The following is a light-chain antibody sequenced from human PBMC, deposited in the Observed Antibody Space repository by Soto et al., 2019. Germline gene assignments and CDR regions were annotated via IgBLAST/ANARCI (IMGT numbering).Light chain of an antibody. V-gene: IGLV1-40*01. CDR1: YSNIGAGYE. CDR2: GHN. Sequence: QSELTQPPSVSGAPGQRVTISCTGSYSNIGAGYEVHWYQQVPGTAPKLLVSGHNNRPSGVPDRFFGSKSGSSASLTIIGLQAEDEADYYCQSYDSSLSGWVFGGGTKLTVL. J-gene: IGLJ3*02. CDR3: QSYDSSLSGWV.